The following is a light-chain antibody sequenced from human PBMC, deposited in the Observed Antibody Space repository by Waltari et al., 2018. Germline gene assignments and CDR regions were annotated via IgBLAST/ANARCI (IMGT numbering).Light chain of an antibody. CDR2: AVS. V-gene: IGLV2-14*01. J-gene: IGLJ3*02. Sequence: QSALTQPASVSGSPGQSITISCTGTSSDVGGYNYVSWYQQHPGKAPKHMIYAVSNRPSAVANRFSCSKSGNTASLTISGLQAEDEDDYYCSSYTSSSTVFGGGTKLTVL. CDR1: SSDVGGYNY. CDR3: SSYTSSSTV.